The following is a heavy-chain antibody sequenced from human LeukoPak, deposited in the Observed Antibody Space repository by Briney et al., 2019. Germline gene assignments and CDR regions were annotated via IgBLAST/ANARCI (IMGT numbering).Heavy chain of an antibody. D-gene: IGHD6-19*01. V-gene: IGHV4-39*01. Sequence: SETLSLTCTVSGGSISSSSYYWGWIRQPPGKGLEWIGSIYYGGSTYYNPSLKSRVTISVDTSKNQFSLKLSSVTAADTAVYYCARLRYSSGWYQNCWGQGTLVTVSS. J-gene: IGHJ4*02. CDR1: GGSISSSSYY. CDR3: ARLRYSSGWYQNC. CDR2: IYYGGST.